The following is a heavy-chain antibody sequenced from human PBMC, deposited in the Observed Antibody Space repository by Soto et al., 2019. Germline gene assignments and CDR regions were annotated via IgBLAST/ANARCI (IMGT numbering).Heavy chain of an antibody. D-gene: IGHD1-26*01. Sequence: PGGSLRLSCAASDYISPFAIHWVRQAPGKGLEWVSIISYDGSKEFYADSVKGRFTISRDNSKNTLYLQMNSLRAEDTAVYYCAKDRSGSYGFDYWGQGTLVTVSS. CDR3: AKDRSGSYGFDY. CDR2: ISYDGSKE. V-gene: IGHV3-30*18. CDR1: DYISPFA. J-gene: IGHJ4*02.